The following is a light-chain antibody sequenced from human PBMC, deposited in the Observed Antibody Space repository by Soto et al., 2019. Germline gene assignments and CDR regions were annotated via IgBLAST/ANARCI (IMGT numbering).Light chain of an antibody. V-gene: IGKV3-15*01. CDR2: GTS. J-gene: IGKJ4*01. Sequence: EIVLTQSPVTLSLSPGERATLSCRVSQSVSSSYLAWYQQKPGQAPRLLIYGTSTRVTGIPARFSGSGSGTEFTLTISSLQSEDFAVYYCQQYYNWPLTFGGGTKVDIK. CDR1: QSVSSSY. CDR3: QQYYNWPLT.